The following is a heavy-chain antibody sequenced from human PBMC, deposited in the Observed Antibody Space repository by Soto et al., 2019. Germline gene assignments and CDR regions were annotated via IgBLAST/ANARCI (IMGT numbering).Heavy chain of an antibody. J-gene: IGHJ4*02. Sequence: GGSLRLSCAASGFPFSXYGMSCVRQAPGKGLEWVSGISGVGDRTYYADSVKGRFTISRDNSKNTLYLQMNSLRAEDTAVYYCAKLDIYCNGCSCDQPPDYWGQGTLVTVSS. CDR2: ISGVGDRT. CDR3: AKLDIYCNGCSCDQPPDY. D-gene: IGHD2-15*01. V-gene: IGHV3-23*01. CDR1: GFPFSXYG.